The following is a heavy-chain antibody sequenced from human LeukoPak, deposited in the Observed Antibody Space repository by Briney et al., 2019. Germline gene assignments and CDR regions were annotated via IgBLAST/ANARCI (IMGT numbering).Heavy chain of an antibody. J-gene: IGHJ5*02. CDR1: GYPFTTWE. V-gene: IGHV1-8*01. CDR2: VHPNSGNT. Sequence: GASVKVSCKTSGYPFTTWEINWVRQAAGQGLEWMGWVHPNSGNTAYAQKFQGRVTMTRDTSISTAYMELSRLRSDDTAVYYCARDGGAAAGTGCFDPWGQGTLVTVSS. CDR3: ARDGGAAAGTGCFDP. D-gene: IGHD6-13*01.